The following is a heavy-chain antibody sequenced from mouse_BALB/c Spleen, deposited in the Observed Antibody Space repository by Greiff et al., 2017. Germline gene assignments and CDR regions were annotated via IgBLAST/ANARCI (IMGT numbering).Heavy chain of an antibody. Sequence: ESGPGLVAPSQSLSITCTVSGFSLTSYGVHWVRQPPGKGLEWLGVIWAGGSTNYNSALMSRLSISKDNSKSQVFLKMNSLQTDDTAMYYCARVDDGYYGTYWGQGTLVTVSA. CDR1: GFSLTSYG. CDR3: ARVDDGYYGTY. CDR2: IWAGGST. J-gene: IGHJ3*01. D-gene: IGHD2-3*01. V-gene: IGHV2-9*02.